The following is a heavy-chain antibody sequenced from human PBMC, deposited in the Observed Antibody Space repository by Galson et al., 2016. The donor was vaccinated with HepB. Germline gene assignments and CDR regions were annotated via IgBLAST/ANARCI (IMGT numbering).Heavy chain of an antibody. CDR2: IDPSDSYT. J-gene: IGHJ4*02. V-gene: IGHV5-10-1*01. CDR3: ARLKGSYSRSFDY. Sequence: QSGAEVKKPRESLRISCKGSGYRFTNYWINWVRQMPGKGLEWMGTIDPSDSYTNYSPSFQGHVTISTDNSINTAYLQWSSLKASDTAMYYCARLKGSYSRSFDYWGQGTLVTVSS. D-gene: IGHD1-26*01. CDR1: GYRFTNYW.